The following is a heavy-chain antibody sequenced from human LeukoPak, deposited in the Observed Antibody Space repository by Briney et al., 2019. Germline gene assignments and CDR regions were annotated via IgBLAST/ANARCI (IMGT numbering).Heavy chain of an antibody. Sequence: PVGSLRLSCADPRFTFSSYAMPWVRQAPGKGLEWVAVISYDGSNKYYADSVKGRFTISRDNSKNTLYLQMNSLRAEDTAVYYCARADIVVVPAALDYWGQGTLVTVSS. CDR1: RFTFSSYA. D-gene: IGHD2-2*01. CDR2: ISYDGSNK. V-gene: IGHV3-30*01. CDR3: ARADIVVVPAALDY. J-gene: IGHJ4*02.